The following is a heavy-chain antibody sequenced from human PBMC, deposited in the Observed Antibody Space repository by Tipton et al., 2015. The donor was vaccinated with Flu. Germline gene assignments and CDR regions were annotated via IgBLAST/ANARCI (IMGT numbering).Heavy chain of an antibody. CDR1: GYTFSSYE. V-gene: IGHV1-8*01. CDR3: ARNRQQSRYFDL. Sequence: QLVQSGAEVRKPGASVKVSCKASGYTFSSYEINWVRQATGQGLEWMGWMNPNSGNTGYAQKFQGRVTITRNTSISTAYMELTSLTSEDTAVYYCARNRQQSRYFDLWGRGTLVTVSS. CDR2: MNPNSGNT. J-gene: IGHJ2*01. D-gene: IGHD1-1*01.